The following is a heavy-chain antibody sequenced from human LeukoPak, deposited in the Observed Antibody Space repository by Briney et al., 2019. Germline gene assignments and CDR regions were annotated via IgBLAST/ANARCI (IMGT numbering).Heavy chain of an antibody. CDR2: IYSGDST. V-gene: IGHV3-53*01. Sequence: PGGSLRLSCAVSGFTVSSNYMSWVRQAPGKGLEWVSVIYSGDSTDYADSVKGRFTISRDNSKNTVYLQMNSLRAEDTAVYYCARVGYCSGGSCYSGYHYGMDVWGQGTTVTVSS. CDR1: GFTVSSNY. D-gene: IGHD2-15*01. J-gene: IGHJ6*02. CDR3: ARVGYCSGGSCYSGYHYGMDV.